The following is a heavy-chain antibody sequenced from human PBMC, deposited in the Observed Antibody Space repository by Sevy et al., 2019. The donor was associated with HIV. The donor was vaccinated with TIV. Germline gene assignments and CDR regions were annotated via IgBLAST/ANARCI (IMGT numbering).Heavy chain of an antibody. CDR1: GFTFSSSS. CDR2: ISQGGSEE. D-gene: IGHD2-15*01. J-gene: IGHJ4*02. V-gene: IGHV3-7*03. Sequence: GGSLRLSCAASGFTFSSSSMTWVRQAPGKGLEWVATISQGGSEEYYVDSVKGRFTISRDNAKNSLYLQMNSLKAEDTAVYYCTTDVPSRVVAATFDYWGQGTLVTVSS. CDR3: TTDVPSRVVAATFDY.